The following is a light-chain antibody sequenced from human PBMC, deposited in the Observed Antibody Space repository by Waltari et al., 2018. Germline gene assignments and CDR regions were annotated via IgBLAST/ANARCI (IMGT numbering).Light chain of an antibody. CDR2: VAT. Sequence: DIQMTQSPSSVSASVGDRVTINCRASQDIGSWLAWYQHKPGKAPKLLIYVATNLQSGVPSRFSGSGSGTDFTLTINRLQAEDFATYYCQQSSTNPYTFGQGTRLEIK. J-gene: IGKJ2*01. CDR3: QQSSTNPYT. V-gene: IGKV1-12*01. CDR1: QDIGSW.